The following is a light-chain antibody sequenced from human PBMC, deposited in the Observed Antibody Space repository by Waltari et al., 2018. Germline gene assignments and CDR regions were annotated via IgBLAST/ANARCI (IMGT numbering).Light chain of an antibody. Sequence: QSALTQPASVSGSPGQSITISCAGTSSDIGFYNFVSWYQQHPGKAPKLLIYDVARWPSGVSHRYSGSKSGNTASLTISGLQAEDEADYYCAAYTSANAVVCGGGTKVTVL. V-gene: IGLV2-14*01. CDR3: AAYTSANAVV. CDR1: SSDIGFYNF. J-gene: IGLJ2*01. CDR2: DVA.